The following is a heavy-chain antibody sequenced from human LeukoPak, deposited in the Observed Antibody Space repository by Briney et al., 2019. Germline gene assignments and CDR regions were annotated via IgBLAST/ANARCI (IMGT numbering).Heavy chain of an antibody. D-gene: IGHD3-9*01. CDR3: ARHAILTGYASSYNWFDP. CDR2: IYYSGST. Sequence: SETLSLTCTVSGGPISSSSYYWGWIRQPPGKGLEWIGSIYYSGSTYYNPSLKSRVTISVGTSKNQFSLKLSSVTAADTAVYYCARHAILTGYASSYNWFDPWGQGTLVTVSS. J-gene: IGHJ5*02. V-gene: IGHV4-39*01. CDR1: GGPISSSSYY.